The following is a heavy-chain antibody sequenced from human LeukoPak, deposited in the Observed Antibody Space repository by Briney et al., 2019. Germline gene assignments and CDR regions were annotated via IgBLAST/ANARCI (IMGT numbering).Heavy chain of an antibody. J-gene: IGHJ4*02. CDR1: GFTFSSYA. CDR2: ISGSGEST. Sequence: PGGSLRLSCAASGFTFSSYAMSWVRQAPGKGLEWVSDISGSGESTYYADSVKGRFTISRDNSKNTLYLQVNSLRAEDTAVYYCAKGFYDFWSGSGYYFDYWGQGTLVTVSS. CDR3: AKGFYDFWSGSGYYFDY. V-gene: IGHV3-23*01. D-gene: IGHD3-3*01.